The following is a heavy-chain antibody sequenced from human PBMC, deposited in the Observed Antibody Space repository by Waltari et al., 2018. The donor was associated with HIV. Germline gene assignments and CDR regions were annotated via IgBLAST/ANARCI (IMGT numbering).Heavy chain of an antibody. CDR2: IYYSGST. CDR3: ARDRETGDTPYGYWYFDL. D-gene: IGHD7-27*01. V-gene: IGHV4-59*01. CDR1: GGSISSYY. Sequence: QVQLQESGPGLVKPSETLSLTCTVSGGSISSYYWSWIRQPPGKGLEWIGYIYYSGSTNYNPSRKSRVTISVDTSKNQFSLKLSSVTAADTAVYYCARDRETGDTPYGYWYFDLWGRGTLVTVSS. J-gene: IGHJ2*01.